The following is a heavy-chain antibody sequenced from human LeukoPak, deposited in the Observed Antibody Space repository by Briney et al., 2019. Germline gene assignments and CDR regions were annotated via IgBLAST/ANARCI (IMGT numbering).Heavy chain of an antibody. J-gene: IGHJ4*02. V-gene: IGHV3-23*01. Sequence: GGSLRLSFAPSGFPFGSYAMSWVRQAPGKGLEGVSPISGSGGSTYYADSVKGRFTISRDNSKNTLYLQMNSLRAEDTAVYYCARGSTYYDSSGQVPFDYWGQGTLVTVSS. D-gene: IGHD3-22*01. CDR1: GFPFGSYA. CDR3: ARGSTYYDSSGQVPFDY. CDR2: ISGSGGST.